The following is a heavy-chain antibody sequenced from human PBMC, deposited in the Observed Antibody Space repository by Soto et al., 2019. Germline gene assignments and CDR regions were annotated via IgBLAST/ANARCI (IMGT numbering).Heavy chain of an antibody. Sequence: EVQLVESGGGLVQPGGSLRLSCAASGFTVSSNYMSWVRQAPGKGLEGVSVIYSGGSTYYADSVKGRFTTSRHNSKNTLYLQMNSLRAEDTAVYYCARVDYGDYVAAFDIWGQGTMVTVSS. CDR3: ARVDYGDYVAAFDI. V-gene: IGHV3-53*04. J-gene: IGHJ3*02. CDR1: GFTVSSNY. CDR2: IYSGGST. D-gene: IGHD4-17*01.